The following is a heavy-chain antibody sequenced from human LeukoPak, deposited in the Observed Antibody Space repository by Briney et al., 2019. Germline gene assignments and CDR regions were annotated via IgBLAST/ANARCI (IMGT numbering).Heavy chain of an antibody. D-gene: IGHD6-13*01. J-gene: IGHJ4*02. CDR3: ARGVRGSTAAGTFDY. Sequence: SETLSLTCTVSGGSISSYYWSWIRQPPGKGLEWIGYIYYSGSTNYNPSLKSRVTISVDTSKDQFSLKLSSVTAADTAVYYCARGVRGSTAAGTFDYWGQGTLVTVSS. V-gene: IGHV4-59*01. CDR1: GGSISSYY. CDR2: IYYSGST.